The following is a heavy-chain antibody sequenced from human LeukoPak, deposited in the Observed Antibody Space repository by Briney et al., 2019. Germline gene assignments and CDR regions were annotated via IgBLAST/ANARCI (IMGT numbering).Heavy chain of an antibody. D-gene: IGHD3-10*01. CDR3: ARLGDYYGAGSPVDY. J-gene: IGHJ4*02. CDR2: IYYSEST. Sequence: NPSETLSLTCTVSGGSISSYYWRWIRQPPGKGLEWIGYIYYSESTNYNPSLKSRVTISIEQSKEQFSLKLSHVTAADTAMYYCARLGDYYGAGSPVDYWGQGTLVTVSS. CDR1: GGSISSYY. V-gene: IGHV4-59*01.